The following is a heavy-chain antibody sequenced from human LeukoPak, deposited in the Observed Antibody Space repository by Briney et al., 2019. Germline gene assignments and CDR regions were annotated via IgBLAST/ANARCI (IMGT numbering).Heavy chain of an antibody. CDR1: GLIVSNNY. CDR3: ARGPHSGSFYGFDY. V-gene: IGHV3-66*02. J-gene: IGHJ4*02. Sequence: GGPLRLSCGASGLIVSNNYMSWVRQAPGKGLEWVSVFYTDGITYYADSVKGRFTISRDLSKNTMYLQMNNLRAEDTAVYYCARGPHSGSFYGFDYWGQGTLVTVSS. D-gene: IGHD1-26*01. CDR2: FYTDGIT.